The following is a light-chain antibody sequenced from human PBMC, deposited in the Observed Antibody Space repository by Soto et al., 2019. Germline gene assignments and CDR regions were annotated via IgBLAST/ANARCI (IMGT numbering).Light chain of an antibody. J-gene: IGKJ4*01. CDR3: QQYMIYPLT. Sequence: DVQMTQSPSSLSASVGDRVTITCRASQDINSGLAWYQQKPGNAPKSLIYAASSLQTGVPSRFSGSASGTHVTLTISNLQPEDSATYYCQQYMIYPLTFGGGTKVEIK. CDR2: AAS. V-gene: IGKV1D-16*01. CDR1: QDINSG.